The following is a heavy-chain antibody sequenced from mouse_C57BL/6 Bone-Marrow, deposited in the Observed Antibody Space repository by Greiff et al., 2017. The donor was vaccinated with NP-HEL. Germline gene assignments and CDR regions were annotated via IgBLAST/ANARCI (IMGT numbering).Heavy chain of an antibody. V-gene: IGHV14-4*01. CDR2: IDPENGDT. D-gene: IGHD2-2*01. CDR1: GFNIKDDY. CDR3: TTCYGYASFAY. Sequence: VQLQQSGAELVRPGASVKLSCTASGFNIKDDYMHWVKQRPEQGLEWIGWIDPENGDTEYASKFQGKATITADTSSNTANLQLSSLTSEDTAVYYCTTCYGYASFAYWGQGTLVTVSA. J-gene: IGHJ3*01.